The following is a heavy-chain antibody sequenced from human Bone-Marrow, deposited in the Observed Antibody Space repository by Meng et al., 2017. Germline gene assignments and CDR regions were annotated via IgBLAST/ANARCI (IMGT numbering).Heavy chain of an antibody. CDR2: IYYSGST. Sequence: SETLSLTCTVSGGSISSYYWSWIRQPPGKGLEWIGYIYYSGSTNYNPPLKSRVTISADAPKNQFSLKLTSVTAADTAVYYCARAAILGATGTYWHFDLWGRGTLVTVSS. CDR3: ARAAILGATGTYWHFDL. CDR1: GGSISSYY. J-gene: IGHJ2*01. V-gene: IGHV4-59*08. D-gene: IGHD1-26*01.